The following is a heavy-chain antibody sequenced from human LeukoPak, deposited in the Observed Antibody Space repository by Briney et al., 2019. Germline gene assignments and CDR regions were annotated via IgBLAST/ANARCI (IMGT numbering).Heavy chain of an antibody. D-gene: IGHD6-13*01. CDR2: INQGGSKK. V-gene: IGHV3-7*01. CDR3: AGSWSPYDAFDI. CDR1: GFTFSSYW. Sequence: GGSLRLSCAASGFTFSSYWMIWVRQAPGKGLEWVANINQGGSKKYYVDSVKGRFTISRDNAKNSLYLQMNSLRAEDTAVYYCAGSWSPYDAFDIWGQGTMVTVSS. J-gene: IGHJ3*02.